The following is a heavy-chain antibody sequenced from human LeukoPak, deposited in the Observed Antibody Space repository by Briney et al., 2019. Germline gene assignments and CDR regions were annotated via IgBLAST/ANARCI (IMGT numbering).Heavy chain of an antibody. CDR2: INAGNGNT. J-gene: IGHJ6*04. Sequence: ASVTVSCKASGYTFTSYAMHWVRQAPGQRLERMGWINAGNGNTKYSQKFQGRVTITRDTSASTAYMELSSPRSEDTAVYYCARVITMVRGHGMDVWGKKTTATVSS. D-gene: IGHD3-10*01. CDR3: ARVITMVRGHGMDV. CDR1: GYTFTSYA. V-gene: IGHV1-3*01.